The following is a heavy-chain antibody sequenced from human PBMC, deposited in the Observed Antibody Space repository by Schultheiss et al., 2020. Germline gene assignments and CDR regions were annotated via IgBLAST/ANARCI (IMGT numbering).Heavy chain of an antibody. J-gene: IGHJ6*02. Sequence: SETLSLTCTVSGGSISSSSYYWGWIRQPPGKGLEWIGSIYTSGSTNYNPSLKSRVTISVDTSKNQFSLKLSSVTAADTAVYYCARDPYYYGSGSYYYYYGMDVWGQGTTVTVSS. V-gene: IGHV4-39*07. CDR1: GGSISSSSYY. D-gene: IGHD3-10*01. CDR3: ARDPYYYGSGSYYYYYGMDV. CDR2: IYTSGST.